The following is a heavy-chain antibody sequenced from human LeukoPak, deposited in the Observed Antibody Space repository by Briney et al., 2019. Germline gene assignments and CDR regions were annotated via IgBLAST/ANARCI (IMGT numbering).Heavy chain of an antibody. CDR1: GFTFSSYA. CDR3: AKDRGPAFTLDSHAFDI. Sequence: PGGSLRLSCAASGFTFSSYAMSWVRQAPGKGLEWVSAISGSGGSTYYADSVKGRFTISRDNSKNTLYLQMNSLRAEDTAVYYCAKDRGPAFTLDSHAFDIWGQGTMVTVSS. J-gene: IGHJ3*02. D-gene: IGHD2-2*01. V-gene: IGHV3-23*01. CDR2: ISGSGGST.